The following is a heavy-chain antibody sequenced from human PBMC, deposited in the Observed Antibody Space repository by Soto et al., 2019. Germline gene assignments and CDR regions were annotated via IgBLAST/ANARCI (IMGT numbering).Heavy chain of an antibody. CDR3: ARVIGRFGESPLDY. J-gene: IGHJ4*02. Sequence: EVQLVESGGGLVKPGGSLRLSCAASGFTFSSYSMNWVRQAPGKGLGWVSSISSSSSYIYYADSVKGRFTISRDNANNSLYLQMNRLRAEDTAVYYCARVIGRFGESPLDYWGQGTLVTVSS. CDR2: ISSSSSYI. D-gene: IGHD3-10*01. CDR1: GFTFSSYS. V-gene: IGHV3-21*01.